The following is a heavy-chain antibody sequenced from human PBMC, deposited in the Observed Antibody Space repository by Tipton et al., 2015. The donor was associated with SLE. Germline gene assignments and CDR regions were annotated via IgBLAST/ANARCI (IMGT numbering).Heavy chain of an antibody. J-gene: IGHJ1*01. CDR2: INNTGGTT. D-gene: IGHD1-26*01. CDR3: AKDRGSYFGEYFQH. CDR1: GFTFSSYA. Sequence: GSLRLSCAASGFTFSSYAMSWVRQAPGKGLEWVSAINNTGGTTYYADSVKGRFTISRDISKNTLYLQMNSLRAEDTAVYYCAKDRGSYFGEYFQHWGQGTLVTVSS. V-gene: IGHV3-23*01.